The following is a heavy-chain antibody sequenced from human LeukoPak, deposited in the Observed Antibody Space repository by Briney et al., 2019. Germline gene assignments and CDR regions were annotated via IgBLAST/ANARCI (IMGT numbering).Heavy chain of an antibody. V-gene: IGHV4-38-2*02. CDR2: IYYSGST. J-gene: IGHJ4*02. D-gene: IGHD2-2*01. CDR3: ASRYCSSTSCYFDY. CDR1: GYSISSGYY. Sequence: PSETLSLTCTVSGYSISSGYYWSWIRQPPGKGLEWIGYIYYSGSTNYNPSLKSRVTISVDTSKNQFSLKLSSVTAADTAVYYCASRYCSSTSCYFDYWGQGTLVTVSS.